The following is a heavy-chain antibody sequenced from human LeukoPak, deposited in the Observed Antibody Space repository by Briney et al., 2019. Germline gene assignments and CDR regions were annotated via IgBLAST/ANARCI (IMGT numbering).Heavy chain of an antibody. J-gene: IGHJ4*02. D-gene: IGHD3-9*01. V-gene: IGHV3-11*01. CDR3: ARMYYDILTGHYFDY. CDR1: GFTFSDYY. Sequence: GGSLRLSCAASGFTFSDYYMSWIRQAPGKGLEWVSYISSSGSTIYYADSVKGRFTISRDNAKNSLYLQMNSLRAEDTAVYYCARMYYDILTGHYFDYWGQGTLVTVSS. CDR2: ISSSGSTI.